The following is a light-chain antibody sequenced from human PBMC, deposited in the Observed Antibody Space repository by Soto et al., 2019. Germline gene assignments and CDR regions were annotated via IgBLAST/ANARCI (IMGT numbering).Light chain of an antibody. J-gene: IGLJ1*01. CDR2: DVS. CDR3: CSYAGSYSNYV. V-gene: IGLV2-11*01. Sequence: QCVLTQPRSVSGSPGQSVTISCTGTSSDVGGYNYVSWYQQHPGKAPKLMIYDVSKRPSGVPDRFSGSKSGNTASLTISGLQAEDEADYYCCSYAGSYSNYVLGTGTKVTVL. CDR1: SSDVGGYNY.